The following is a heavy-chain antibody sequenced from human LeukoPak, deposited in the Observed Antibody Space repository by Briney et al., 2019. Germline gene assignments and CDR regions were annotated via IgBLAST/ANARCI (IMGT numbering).Heavy chain of an antibody. CDR3: AKSQVGRQFDY. Sequence: GGSLRLSCTVSGFTFNRYAMSWVRQAPGKGLEWVSAISGSGGSTYYADSVKGRFTISRDNSKNTLYLQMNSLRAEDTAVYYCAKSQVGRQFDYWGQGTLVTVSS. CDR2: ISGSGGST. CDR1: GFTFNRYA. J-gene: IGHJ4*02. V-gene: IGHV3-23*01.